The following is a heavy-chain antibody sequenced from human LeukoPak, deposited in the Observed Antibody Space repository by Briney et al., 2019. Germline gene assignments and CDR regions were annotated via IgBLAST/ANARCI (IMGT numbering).Heavy chain of an antibody. J-gene: IGHJ4*02. CDR3: PSRFTVAGHTFDE. Sequence: PSETLSLTCGVSGYSINSGFYWGWIRQPPGRGLEWVATIYSTGNTYFNPSLRGRVDISVDTYDHQFPLNLNDVTARDTAVYYCPSRFTVAGHTFDEWGEGSQVIVSS. CDR1: GYSINSGFY. CDR2: IYSTGNT. V-gene: IGHV4-38-2*01. D-gene: IGHD6-19*01.